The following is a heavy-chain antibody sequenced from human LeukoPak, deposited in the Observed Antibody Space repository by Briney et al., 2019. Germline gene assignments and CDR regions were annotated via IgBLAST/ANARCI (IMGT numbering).Heavy chain of an antibody. J-gene: IGHJ4*02. Sequence: GGSLRLSCAASGFTFSSYAMSWVRQAPGKGLEWVSGISGSGGGTSYAVSVKGRFTISRDNSKNTLYLQMNSLRPGDTAVYYCAKYGGFGEPPHWGPGALVTVSS. D-gene: IGHD3-10*01. CDR2: ISGSGGGT. V-gene: IGHV3-23*01. CDR3: AKYGGFGEPPH. CDR1: GFTFSSYA.